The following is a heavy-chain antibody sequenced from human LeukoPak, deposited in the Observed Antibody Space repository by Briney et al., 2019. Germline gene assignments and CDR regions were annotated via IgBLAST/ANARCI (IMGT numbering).Heavy chain of an antibody. CDR2: ISGSDGST. CDR3: AKVRRSGFSSFDC. Sequence: SGGSLRLSCAASGFTFSSYAMNWVRQAPGEGLEWVSAISGSDGSTYYTDSVKGRFTISRDNSRNTLYLRMNSLRAEDTAVYYCAKVRRSGFSSFDCWGQGTLVTVSS. D-gene: IGHD3-22*01. J-gene: IGHJ4*02. CDR1: GFTFSSYA. V-gene: IGHV3-23*01.